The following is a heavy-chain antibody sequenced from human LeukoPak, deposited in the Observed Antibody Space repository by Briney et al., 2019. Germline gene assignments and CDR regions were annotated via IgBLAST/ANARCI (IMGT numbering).Heavy chain of an antibody. D-gene: IGHD2-2*01. J-gene: IGHJ4*02. V-gene: IGHV1-2*02. CDR1: GYTFTDYY. Sequence: ASVKVSCKASGYTFTDYYMHWVRQAPGQGLEWMGWINPDSGGTNYAQRFQGRVTMTRDTSISTAYMELSRLRSDDTAVYYCARVSVCSSTSCYSHFDYWGQGTLVTVSS. CDR3: ARVSVCSSTSCYSHFDY. CDR2: INPDSGGT.